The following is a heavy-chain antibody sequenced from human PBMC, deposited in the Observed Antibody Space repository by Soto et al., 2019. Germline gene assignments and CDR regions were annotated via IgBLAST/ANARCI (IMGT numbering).Heavy chain of an antibody. CDR2: IYHSGST. CDR1: GYSISSGYY. D-gene: IGHD6-13*01. Sequence: SETLSLTCAVSGYSISSGYYWGWIRRPPGKGLEWIGSIYHSGSTYYNPSLKSRVSISVDTSKNQFSPRLSSVTAADTAMYYCARRHSSSWYGLDYWGQGTLVTVSS. V-gene: IGHV4-38-2*01. J-gene: IGHJ4*02. CDR3: ARRHSSSWYGLDY.